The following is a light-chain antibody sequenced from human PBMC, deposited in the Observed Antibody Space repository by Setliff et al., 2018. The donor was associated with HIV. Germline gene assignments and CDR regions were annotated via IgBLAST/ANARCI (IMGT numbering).Light chain of an antibody. CDR2: QAS. Sequence: QSALTQPASVSGSPGQSITISCTGTSGDVGRYNLVSWYQQQPGKPPKLMIYQASKRPSGVSNRFSGSKSGNTASLTISGLQAEDEADYYCCSNTGSNIYVFGTGTKV. J-gene: IGLJ1*01. V-gene: IGLV2-23*01. CDR3: CSNTGSNIYV. CDR1: SGDVGRYNL.